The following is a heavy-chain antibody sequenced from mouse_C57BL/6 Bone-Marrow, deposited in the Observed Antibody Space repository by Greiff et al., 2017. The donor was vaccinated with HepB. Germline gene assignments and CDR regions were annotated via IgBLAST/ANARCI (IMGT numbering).Heavy chain of an antibody. CDR1: GFSLTSYG. J-gene: IGHJ4*01. D-gene: IGHD3-2*02. CDR2: IWSGGST. V-gene: IGHV2-2*01. CDR3: ARRGYSYYYAMDY. Sequence: QVHVKQSGPGLVQPSQSLSITCTVSGFSLTSYGVHWVRQSPGKGLEWLGVIWSGGSTDYNAAFISRLSISKDNSKSQVFFKMNSLQAYDTAIYYCARRGYSYYYAMDYWGQGTSVTVSS.